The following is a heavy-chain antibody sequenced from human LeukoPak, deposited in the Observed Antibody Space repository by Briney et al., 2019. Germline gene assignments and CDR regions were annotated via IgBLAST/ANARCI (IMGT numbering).Heavy chain of an antibody. CDR2: IWYDGSNK. CDR1: GFTFSSYG. V-gene: IGHV3-33*01. CDR3: ARVDYYDSSGLAP. J-gene: IGHJ5*02. Sequence: PGRSLRLSCAASGFTFSSYGMHWVRQAPGKGLEWVAVIWYDGSNKYYADSVKGRFTTSRDNSKNTLYLQMNSLRAEDTAVYYCARVDYYDSSGLAPWGQGTLVTVSS. D-gene: IGHD3-22*01.